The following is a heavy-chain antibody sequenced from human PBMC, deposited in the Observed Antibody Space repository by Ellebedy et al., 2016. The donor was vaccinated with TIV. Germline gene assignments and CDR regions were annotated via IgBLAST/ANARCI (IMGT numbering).Heavy chain of an antibody. J-gene: IGHJ4*02. CDR3: ARDVYSRGDY. CDR1: GFTFSSYT. CDR2: ISSDGTTT. D-gene: IGHD6-13*01. Sequence: GESLKISXAASGFTFSSYTMSWVRQAPGKGLVWVSRISSDGTTTIYADSVKGRFTISRDNAKNTLYLQMDTLRGEDTAVYYCARDVYSRGDYWGQGTLVTVSS. V-gene: IGHV3-74*01.